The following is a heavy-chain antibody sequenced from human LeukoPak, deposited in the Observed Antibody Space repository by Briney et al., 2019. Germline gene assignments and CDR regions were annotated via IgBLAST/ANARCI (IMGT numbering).Heavy chain of an antibody. CDR3: ARISGYDLSYFDY. CDR1: GGSISSGDYY. CDR2: IYYSGST. V-gene: IGHV4-30-4*01. D-gene: IGHD5-12*01. J-gene: IGHJ4*02. Sequence: SETLSLTCTVSGGSISSGDYYWSWIRQPPGKGLEWIGYIYYSGSTYYNLSLKSRVAISVDTSKNQFSLKLSSVTAADTAVYYCARISGYDLSYFDYWGQGTLVTVSS.